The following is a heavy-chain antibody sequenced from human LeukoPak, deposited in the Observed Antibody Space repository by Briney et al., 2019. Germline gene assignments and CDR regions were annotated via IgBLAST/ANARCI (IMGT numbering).Heavy chain of an antibody. CDR3: AKDTALDGMDV. V-gene: IGHV3-23*01. J-gene: IGHJ6*02. Sequence: GGSLRLSCAVSGFTVSTNYMSWVRQAPGKGLEWVSAISGSGGSTYYADSVKGRFTISRDNSKNTLYLQMNSLRAEDTAVYYCAKDTALDGMDVWGQGTTVTVSS. CDR2: ISGSGGST. CDR1: GFTVSTNY.